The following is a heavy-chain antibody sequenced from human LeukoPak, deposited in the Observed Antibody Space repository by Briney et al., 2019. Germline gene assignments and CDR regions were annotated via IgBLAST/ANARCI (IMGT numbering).Heavy chain of an antibody. CDR1: GFTFSSYA. V-gene: IGHV3-30*01. CDR3: ARETYYYDSSGYPSGFDP. CDR2: ISYDGSNK. J-gene: IGHJ5*02. Sequence: GSLRLSRAASGFTFSSYAMHWVRQAPGKGLEWVAVISYDGSNKYYADSVKGRFTISRDNSKNTLYLQMNSLRAEDTAVYYCARETYYYDSSGYPSGFDPWGQGTLVTVSS. D-gene: IGHD3-22*01.